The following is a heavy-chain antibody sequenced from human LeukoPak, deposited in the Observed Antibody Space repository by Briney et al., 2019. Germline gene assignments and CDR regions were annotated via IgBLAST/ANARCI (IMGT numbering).Heavy chain of an antibody. V-gene: IGHV1-46*01. Sequence: ASVKVSCKASGYTFTSYYMHWVRQAPGQGLEWMGIINPSGGSTSYAQKFQGRVTMTRDTSTSTVYMELSSLRSEDTAVYYCARESTDYGDYREYYFDYRGQGTLVTVSS. CDR2: INPSGGST. CDR1: GYTFTSYY. D-gene: IGHD4-17*01. J-gene: IGHJ4*02. CDR3: ARESTDYGDYREYYFDY.